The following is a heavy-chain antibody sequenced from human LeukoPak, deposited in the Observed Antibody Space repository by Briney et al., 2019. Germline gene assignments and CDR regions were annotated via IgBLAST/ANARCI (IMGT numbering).Heavy chain of an antibody. Sequence: ASVKVSCKASGYTFTGYYMHWVRQAPGQGLEWMGWINPNSGGTNYAQKFQGRVTMTRDTSISTAYMELSSLRSEDTAVYYCARGLDCGGDCYFGAAFDIWGQGTMVTVSS. CDR1: GYTFTGYY. CDR2: INPNSGGT. CDR3: ARGLDCGGDCYFGAAFDI. V-gene: IGHV1-2*02. J-gene: IGHJ3*02. D-gene: IGHD2-21*02.